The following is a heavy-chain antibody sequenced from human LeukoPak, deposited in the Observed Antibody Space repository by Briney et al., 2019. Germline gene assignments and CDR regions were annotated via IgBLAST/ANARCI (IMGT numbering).Heavy chain of an antibody. V-gene: IGHV3-30*18. J-gene: IGHJ4*02. CDR1: GFTFSSYG. CDR2: ISYDGSNK. CDR3: AKARSGSYYALADY. Sequence: GGSLRLSCAASGFTFSSYGMHWVRQAPGKGLEWVAVISYDGSNKYYADSVKGRFTISRDNSKNTLYLQMNSLRAEDTAVYCCAKARSGSYYALADYWGQGTLVTVSS. D-gene: IGHD1-26*01.